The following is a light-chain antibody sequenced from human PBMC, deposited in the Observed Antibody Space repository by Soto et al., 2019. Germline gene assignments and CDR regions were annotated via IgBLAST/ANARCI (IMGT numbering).Light chain of an antibody. J-gene: IGLJ2*01. CDR2: RNN. CDR3: TVSDDSLRGRL. CDR1: SSNIESNY. V-gene: IGLV1-47*01. Sequence: QSVLTQPPSASGTPGQRVTISCSGSSSNIESNYVYWYQQLPGTAPRLLIYRNNQRPSGVPDRFSGSKSGTSASLAISALRSEHEADYYWTVSDDSLRGRLFGGGTKVTV.